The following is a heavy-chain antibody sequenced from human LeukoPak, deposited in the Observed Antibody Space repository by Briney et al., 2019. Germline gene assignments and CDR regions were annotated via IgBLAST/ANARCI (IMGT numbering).Heavy chain of an antibody. D-gene: IGHD3-16*01. CDR1: GFTFSSYA. CDR2: ISYDGSNK. Sequence: GRSLRLSCAASGFTFSSYAMHWVRQAPGKGLEWVAVISYDGSNKYYADSVKGRFTISRDNSKNTLYLQMNSLRAEDTAVYYCARLRGARDYVWGSYAYWGQGTLVTGSS. V-gene: IGHV3-30-3*01. J-gene: IGHJ4*02. CDR3: ARLRGARDYVWGSYAY.